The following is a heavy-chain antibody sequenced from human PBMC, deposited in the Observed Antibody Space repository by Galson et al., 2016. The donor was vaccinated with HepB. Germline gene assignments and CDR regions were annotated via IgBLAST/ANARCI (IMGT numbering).Heavy chain of an antibody. CDR2: INHNGVT. CDR1: GGSLNLYY. Sequence: SETLSLTCAVYGGSLNLYYWSWIRQSPGKGLEWIGEINHNGVTHFNPSLKSRVTASLDTSKNQFSLNMNSMTAADAGVYYCARGQRRPGIAVGGPMRYFDSWGQGTLVTVSS. V-gene: IGHV4-34*01. D-gene: IGHD6-13*01. J-gene: IGHJ4*02. CDR3: ARGQRRPGIAVGGPMRYFDS.